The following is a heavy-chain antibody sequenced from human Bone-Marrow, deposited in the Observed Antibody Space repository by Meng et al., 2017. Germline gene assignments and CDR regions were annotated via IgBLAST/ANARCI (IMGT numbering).Heavy chain of an antibody. D-gene: IGHD2-15*01. CDR1: GFSLSTSGVG. CDR2: IYWDDDK. CDR3: AHSRLLGNWFDP. J-gene: IGHJ5*02. V-gene: IGHV2-5*02. Sequence: QIPLKESGPTLVKPTPTLTLTCTSSGFSLSTSGVGVGWIRQPTGKAREWLALIYWDDDKRYCPSLKSRLTITKDTSKNQVVLTMTHMDPVDTATYYCAHSRLLGNWFDPWGQGTLVTVSS.